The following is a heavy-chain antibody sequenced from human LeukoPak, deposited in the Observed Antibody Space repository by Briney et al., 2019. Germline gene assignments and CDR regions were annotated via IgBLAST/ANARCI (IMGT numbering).Heavy chain of an antibody. V-gene: IGHV1-46*01. CDR3: ARDERDVVVVPGAMPY. CDR1: GYSFTNYY. D-gene: IGHD2-2*01. Sequence: ASVKVSCKASGYSFTNYYMHWVRQAPGQGLEWMGIINPSGGSTTNAQNFQGRVTMTRDTSTTTVYMELSSLRSDDTAMYYCARDERDVVVVPGAMPYWGQGTLVTVSS. CDR2: INPSGGST. J-gene: IGHJ4*02.